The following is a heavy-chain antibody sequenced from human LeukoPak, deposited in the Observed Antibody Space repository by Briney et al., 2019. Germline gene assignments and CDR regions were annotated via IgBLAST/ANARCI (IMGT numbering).Heavy chain of an antibody. Sequence: SVKVSCKASGGTFSSYAISWVRQAPGQGLEWMGGIIPIFGTANYAQKFQGRVTITTDESTSTAYMELSSLRSEDTAMYYCASSDSSGYYYSLDYWGQGTLVTVSS. CDR3: ASSDSSGYYYSLDY. D-gene: IGHD3-22*01. J-gene: IGHJ4*02. CDR2: IIPIFGTA. V-gene: IGHV1-69*05. CDR1: GGTFSSYA.